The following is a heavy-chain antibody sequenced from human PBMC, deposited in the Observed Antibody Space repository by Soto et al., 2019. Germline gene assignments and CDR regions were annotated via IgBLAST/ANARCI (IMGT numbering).Heavy chain of an antibody. D-gene: IGHD4-17*01. CDR2: IKQGGIER. J-gene: IGHJ1*01. Sequence: EVQLVESGGGLVQPGGSLRLSCAASGFSFIDYWMTWVRQDPGKGLEWVANIKQGGIERYYVDSVKGRFTIARDNAKKSLYLKKNRLRDEATAVYYCARELPHDYGDYGYFQHWGQGTLVTVSS. CDR3: ARELPHDYGDYGYFQH. CDR1: GFSFIDYW. V-gene: IGHV3-7*01.